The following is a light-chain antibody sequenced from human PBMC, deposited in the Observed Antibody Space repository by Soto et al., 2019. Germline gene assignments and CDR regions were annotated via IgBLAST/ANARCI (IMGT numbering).Light chain of an antibody. CDR3: EQSYNTPN. V-gene: IGKV1-39*01. J-gene: IGKJ5*01. Sequence: IQMTQSPSSLSASIGDRVTITCRASQGIGTHLNWYLQRPWRVPKLLIYGASNLQSGVPSRFSGSGSGTGLTLTISGLQPEYFGTYYEQSYNTPNFGPGTRLEIK. CDR1: QGIGTH. CDR2: GAS.